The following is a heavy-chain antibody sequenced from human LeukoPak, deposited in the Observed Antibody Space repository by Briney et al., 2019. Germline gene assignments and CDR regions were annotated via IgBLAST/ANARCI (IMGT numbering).Heavy chain of an antibody. CDR2: IRSKAYGGTT. CDR3: TRFVVRGVMVYMDV. Sequence: GGSLRLSCTASGFTFGDYAMSWVRQAPGKGLEWVGFIRSKAYGGTTEYTASVKGRFTISRYDSKSIAYLQMNSLKTEDTAVYYCTRFVVRGVMVYMDVWGKGTTVTVSS. V-gene: IGHV3-49*04. D-gene: IGHD3-10*01. J-gene: IGHJ6*03. CDR1: GFTFGDYA.